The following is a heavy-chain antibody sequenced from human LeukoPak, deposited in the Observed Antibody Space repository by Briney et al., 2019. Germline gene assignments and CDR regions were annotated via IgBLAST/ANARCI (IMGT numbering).Heavy chain of an antibody. CDR2: INPNSGGT. CDR1: GYSFTGYF. D-gene: IGHD2-2*01. CDR3: ARVPRRYCSSTSCRFDP. Sequence: ASVKVSCKASGYSFTGYFMHWVRQAPGQGLEWMGWINPNSGGTNYAQKFQGRVTMTRDTSISTAYMELSSLRSDDTAVYYCARVPRRYCSSTSCRFDPWGQGTLVTVSS. J-gene: IGHJ5*02. V-gene: IGHV1-2*02.